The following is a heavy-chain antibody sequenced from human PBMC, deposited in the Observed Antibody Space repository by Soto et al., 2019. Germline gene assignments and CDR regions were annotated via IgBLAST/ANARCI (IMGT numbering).Heavy chain of an antibody. D-gene: IGHD1-1*01. Sequence: EGQLVESGGGLVEPGETLRLSCAASGFTFKSAWMSWVRQAPGKGLEWVGRIKSWSDGGTTDYGAPVKGRFSISRDDAKNTLSLQMNSLRTEDTAVYYCTTGTTVAKYYFDFWGQGTLVTVSS. CDR3: TTGTTVAKYYFDF. CDR2: IKSWSDGGTT. J-gene: IGHJ4*02. V-gene: IGHV3-15*01. CDR1: GFTFKSAW.